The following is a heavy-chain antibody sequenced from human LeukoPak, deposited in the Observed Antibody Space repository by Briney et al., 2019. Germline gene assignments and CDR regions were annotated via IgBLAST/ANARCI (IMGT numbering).Heavy chain of an antibody. J-gene: IGHJ4*02. D-gene: IGHD2-15*01. CDR2: MNPNTGYT. V-gene: IGHV1-8*02. CDR3: ARSSAWAHFDN. Sequence: GASVKVSCKASGYTFTSYAINWVRQAPGQGLEWMGWMNPNTGYTGYAHQFQGRITMTRNTAISTAYMDLSSLNSQDTAVYYCARSSAWAHFDNWGQGTLVSVSS. CDR1: GYTFTSYA.